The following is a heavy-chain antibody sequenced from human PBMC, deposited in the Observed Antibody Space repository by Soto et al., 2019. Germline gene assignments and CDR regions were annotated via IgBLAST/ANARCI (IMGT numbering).Heavy chain of an antibody. CDR3: ATERGPTYYFDY. Sequence: ETLSLTCTVSGGSISSYYWSWIRQPPGKGLEWVSVIYSDGSTYYADSVKGRFTISRDNSKNTLYLQMNSLRAEDTAVYYCATERGPTYYFDYWGQGTLVTVSS. J-gene: IGHJ4*02. D-gene: IGHD2-21*01. CDR1: GGSISSYY. CDR2: IYSDGST. V-gene: IGHV3-53*01.